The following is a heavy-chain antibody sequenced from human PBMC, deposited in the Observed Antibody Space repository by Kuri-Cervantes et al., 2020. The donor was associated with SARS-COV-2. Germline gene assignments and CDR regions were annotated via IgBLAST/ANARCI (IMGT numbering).Heavy chain of an antibody. J-gene: IGHJ4*02. CDR2: INPSVGST. Sequence: ASVKVSCKASGYTFTSYYMHWVRQAPGQGLEWMGIINPSVGSTSYAQKFQGRVTMTRDTSTSTVYMELSSLRSVDTAVYYCARADIVVVVAATTEDRETPNFDYWGQGTLVTVSS. CDR3: ARADIVVVVAATTEDRETPNFDY. V-gene: IGHV1-46*01. D-gene: IGHD2-15*01. CDR1: GYTFTSYY.